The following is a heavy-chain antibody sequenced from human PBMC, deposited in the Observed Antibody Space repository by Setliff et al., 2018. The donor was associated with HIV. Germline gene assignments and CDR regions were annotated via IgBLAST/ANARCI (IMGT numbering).Heavy chain of an antibody. V-gene: IGHV1-69*10. D-gene: IGHD1-26*01. J-gene: IGHJ4*02. CDR3: AGVGTGATEYFDY. CDR2: IIPILGMA. Sequence: VASVKVSCKASGYTFTSYGISWVRQAPGQGLEWMGGIIPILGMAKYTQKFQGRVTITADKSTSTAYMELSSLKSEDTAVYYCAGVGTGATEYFDYWGQGTLVTVSS. CDR1: GYTFTSYG.